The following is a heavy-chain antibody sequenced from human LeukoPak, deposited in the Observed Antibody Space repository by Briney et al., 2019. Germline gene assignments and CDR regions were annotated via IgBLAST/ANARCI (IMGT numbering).Heavy chain of an antibody. CDR1: GDSVSSNSAA. J-gene: IGHJ4*02. D-gene: IGHD5-12*01. Sequence: SQTLSLTCAISGDSVSSNSAAWNWIRQSPSRGLEWLGRTYYRSRWYNDYAVSVKSRVTINPDTSKNQFSLQLNSVTPEDTAVYYCARDVRGYSGYDHGGFDYWGQGTLVTVSS. CDR2: TYYRSRWYN. V-gene: IGHV6-1*01. CDR3: ARDVRGYSGYDHGGFDY.